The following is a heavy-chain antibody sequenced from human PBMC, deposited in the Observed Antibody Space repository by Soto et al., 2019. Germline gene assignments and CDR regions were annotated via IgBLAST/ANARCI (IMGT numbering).Heavy chain of an antibody. CDR1: GFTFDDYA. CDR3: ARDRHFDLLSQGPHFDY. D-gene: IGHD3-9*01. CDR2: ISWNTGSI. J-gene: IGHJ4*02. V-gene: IGHV3-9*01. Sequence: EVQLVESGGGLVQPGRSLRLSCAASGFTFDDYAMHWVRQAPGKGLEWVSGISWNTGSIGYADSVKGRFTISRDNAKNSLYLHMNRLRAEDTALYYCARDRHFDLLSQGPHFDYWGQGTLVTVSS.